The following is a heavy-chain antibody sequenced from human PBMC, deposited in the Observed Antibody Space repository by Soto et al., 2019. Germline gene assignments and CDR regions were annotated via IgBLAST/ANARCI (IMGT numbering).Heavy chain of an antibody. Sequence: SGPTLVNPTETLTLTCTVSGFSLSNARMGVSWIRQPPGKALEWLAHIFSNDEKSYSTSLKSRLTISKDTSKSQVVLTMANMDPVDTATYSCVRIGGRITIFGVVSYWFDPWGQGTLVTVSS. CDR3: VRIGGRITIFGVVSYWFDP. D-gene: IGHD3-3*01. J-gene: IGHJ5*02. CDR2: IFSNDEK. CDR1: GFSLSNARMG. V-gene: IGHV2-26*01.